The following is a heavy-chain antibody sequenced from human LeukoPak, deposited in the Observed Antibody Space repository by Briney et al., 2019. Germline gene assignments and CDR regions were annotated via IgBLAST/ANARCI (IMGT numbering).Heavy chain of an antibody. CDR1: GFTFSTYA. Sequence: PGGSLRLSCAASGFTFSTYAMTWFRQAPGKGLEWVSTISGSGGSTDYADSVKGRFTISRDNSKNTLYLQMNSLRAEDTAVYYCAKVAAVSGLYYFDYWGQGTLVTVSS. D-gene: IGHD6-13*01. J-gene: IGHJ4*02. CDR3: AKVAAVSGLYYFDY. V-gene: IGHV3-23*01. CDR2: ISGSGGST.